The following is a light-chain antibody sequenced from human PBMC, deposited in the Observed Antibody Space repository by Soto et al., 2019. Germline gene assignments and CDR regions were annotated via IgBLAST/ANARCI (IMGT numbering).Light chain of an antibody. V-gene: IGLV1-40*01. J-gene: IGLJ2*01. CDR2: ANS. CDR1: SSNIGAGYD. CDR3: QSYDSSLSGSV. Sequence: QSVLTQPPSVSGAPGQRVTLSCSGSSSNIGAGYDVHWYQQLPGTAPKLLIYANSNRPSGVPERFSGSKSGTSASLAITGLQAEDEADYYCQSYDSSLSGSVFGGGTKVTVL.